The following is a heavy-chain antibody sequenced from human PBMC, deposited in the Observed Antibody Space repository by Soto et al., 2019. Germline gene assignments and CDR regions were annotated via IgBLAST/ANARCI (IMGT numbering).Heavy chain of an antibody. D-gene: IGHD2-15*01. J-gene: IGHJ4*02. CDR3: ARGGYCSGGSCYNDY. Sequence: PSETLSLTCAVYSGSFSGYYWSWIRQPPGKGLEWIGEINHSGSTNYNPSLKSRVTISVDTSKNQFPLKLSSVTAADTAVYYCARGGYCSGGSCYNDYWGQGTLVTVSS. CDR1: SGSFSGYY. CDR2: INHSGST. V-gene: IGHV4-34*01.